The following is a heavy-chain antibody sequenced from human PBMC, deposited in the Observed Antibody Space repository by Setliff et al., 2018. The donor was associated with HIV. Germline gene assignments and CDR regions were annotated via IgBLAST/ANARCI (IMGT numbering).Heavy chain of an antibody. CDR1: GGSISSYY. CDR2: ISTSGST. D-gene: IGHD5-12*01. Sequence: SETLSLTCTVSGGSISSYYWSWIRQPPGKGLECIGCISTSGSTNYNPSLKSRVTLSIDMSKNQFSLKMSSVTAADTAVYYCTRLAGGYADYWGQGTLVTVSS. CDR3: TRLAGGYADY. J-gene: IGHJ4*02. V-gene: IGHV4-4*09.